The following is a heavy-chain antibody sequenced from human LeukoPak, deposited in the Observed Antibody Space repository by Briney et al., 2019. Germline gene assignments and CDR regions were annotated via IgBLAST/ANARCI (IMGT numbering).Heavy chain of an antibody. D-gene: IGHD3-10*02. Sequence: SETLSLTCAVSGYSISSGYYWGWIRQPPGKGLEWIGSIYHSGSTYYNPSLKSRVTISVDTSKNQFSLKLSSVTAADTAVYYCGRHLYDQGVADPFDYWGQGTLVTVSS. CDR1: GYSISSGYY. CDR2: IYHSGST. J-gene: IGHJ4*02. V-gene: IGHV4-38-2*01. CDR3: GRHLYDQGVADPFDY.